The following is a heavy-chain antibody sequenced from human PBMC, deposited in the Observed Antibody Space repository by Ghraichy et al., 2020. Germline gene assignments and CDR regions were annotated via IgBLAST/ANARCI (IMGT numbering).Heavy chain of an antibody. CDR3: AREDHSSSWYLAADFDY. CDR2: INTDGSVT. Sequence: LSLTCAASGFTFTNYWMHWVRQAPGKGLVWVSRINTDGSVTNYADSVKGRFTISRDNAKNTLYLQMNSLTAEDTAVYYCAREDHSSSWYLAADFDYWGQGTLVTVSS. D-gene: IGHD6-13*01. J-gene: IGHJ4*02. V-gene: IGHV3-74*01. CDR1: GFTFTNYW.